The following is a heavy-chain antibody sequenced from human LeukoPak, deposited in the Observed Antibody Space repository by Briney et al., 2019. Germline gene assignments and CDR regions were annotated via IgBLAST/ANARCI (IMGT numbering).Heavy chain of an antibody. CDR3: ARDRQFTYYYDSSGYYFDY. J-gene: IGHJ4*02. CDR1: GFTFSSYA. CDR2: ISYDGSNK. Sequence: GGSLRLSCAASGFTFSSYAMHRVRQAPGKGLEWVAVISYDGSNKYYADSVKGRFTISRDNSKNTLYLQMNSLRAEDTAVYYCARDRQFTYYYDSSGYYFDYWGQGTLVTVSS. V-gene: IGHV3-30-3*01. D-gene: IGHD3-22*01.